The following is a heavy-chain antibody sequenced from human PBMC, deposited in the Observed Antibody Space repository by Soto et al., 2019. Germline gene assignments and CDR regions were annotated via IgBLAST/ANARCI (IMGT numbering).Heavy chain of an antibody. CDR2: ISYDGSNK. CDR3: AKDRLLYYYDSSGYYPHY. V-gene: IGHV3-30*18. CDR1: GFTFSSYG. J-gene: IGHJ4*02. Sequence: GGSLRLSCAASGFTFSSYGMHWVRQAPGKGLEWVAVISYDGSNKYYADSVKGRFTISRDNSKNTLYLQMNSLRAEDTAVYYCAKDRLLYYYDSSGYYPHYWGQGTLVTVSS. D-gene: IGHD3-22*01.